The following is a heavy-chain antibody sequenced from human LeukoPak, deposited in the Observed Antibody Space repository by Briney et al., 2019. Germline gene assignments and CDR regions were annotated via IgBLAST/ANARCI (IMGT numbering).Heavy chain of an antibody. D-gene: IGHD4-17*01. V-gene: IGHV4-39*01. CDR3: ARLDDYGDYYFDY. Sequence: SETLSLTCTVSGGSISSSSYYWGWIRQPPGKGLEWIGSIYYSGSTYYNPSLKSRVTISVDTSKNQFSLKLSSVTAADTAVYYCARLDDYGDYYFDYWGQGTLVTVSS. J-gene: IGHJ4*02. CDR1: GGSISSSSYY. CDR2: IYYSGST.